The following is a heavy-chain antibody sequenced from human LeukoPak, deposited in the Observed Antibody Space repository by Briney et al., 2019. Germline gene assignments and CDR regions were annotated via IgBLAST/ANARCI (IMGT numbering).Heavy chain of an antibody. J-gene: IGHJ3*02. CDR2: IIPIFGST. V-gene: IGHV1-69*05. D-gene: IGHD3-10*01. CDR3: ARVNTYYYGSGVSRAFHM. CDR1: RGTFNEYG. Sequence: SVKVSCKASRGTFNEYGISWVRQAPGQGLEWMGGIIPIFGSTKYAPKFQGRVTMTRNTSISTAYMELSSLKSEDTAVYYCARVNTYYYGSGVSRAFHMWGQGTMVTVSS.